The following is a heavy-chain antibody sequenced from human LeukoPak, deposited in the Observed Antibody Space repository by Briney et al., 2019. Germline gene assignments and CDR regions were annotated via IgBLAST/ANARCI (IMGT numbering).Heavy chain of an antibody. Sequence: GGSLRLSCAAPGFTFSSSAMSWVRQAPGKGLEWVTAMSNNGGYTYYADSVQGRFTISRDNAKNSLYLQMNSLRAEDTAVYYCARTRITMIVGLASRFDYWGRGTLVSVSS. CDR2: MSNNGGYT. D-gene: IGHD3-22*01. J-gene: IGHJ4*02. CDR3: ARTRITMIVGLASRFDY. CDR1: GFTFSSSA. V-gene: IGHV3-21*01.